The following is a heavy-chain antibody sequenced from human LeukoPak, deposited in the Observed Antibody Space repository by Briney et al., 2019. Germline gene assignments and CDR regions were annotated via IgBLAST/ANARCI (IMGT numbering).Heavy chain of an antibody. J-gene: IGHJ4*02. CDR3: VGDWSPYYFDY. D-gene: IGHD2-21*01. CDR2: IYYSGST. V-gene: IGHV4-39*07. Sequence: PSETLSLTCTVSGGSISSSSYYWGWIRQPPGKGPEWIGSIYYSGSTYYNPSLKSRVTISVDTSKNQFSLKLSSVTAADTAVYYCVGDWSPYYFDYWGQGTLVTVSS. CDR1: GGSISSSSYY.